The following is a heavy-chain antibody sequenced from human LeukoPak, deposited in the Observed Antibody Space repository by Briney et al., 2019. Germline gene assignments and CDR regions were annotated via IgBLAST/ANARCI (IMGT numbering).Heavy chain of an antibody. CDR1: GYNFTNSW. CDR2: IYPGDSNT. Sequence: GESLKISCKGSGYNFTNSWIGWVRQMPGKGLEWMGFIYPGDSNTRYSPSFQGQVTISADKSISPAYLQWSSLKASDTAMYYCARLLGLRVVRPDDEAFDIWGQGTMVTLSS. J-gene: IGHJ3*02. V-gene: IGHV5-51*01. D-gene: IGHD3-22*01. CDR3: ARLLGLRVVRPDDEAFDI.